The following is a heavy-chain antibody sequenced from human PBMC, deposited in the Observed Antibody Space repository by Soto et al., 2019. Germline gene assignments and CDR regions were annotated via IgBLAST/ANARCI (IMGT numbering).Heavy chain of an antibody. Sequence: GGSLRLSCAASGFTFSSYNMNWVRQAPGKGLEWVSSISSSSSYIYYADSVKGRFTISRDNAKNSLYLQMNSLRAEDTAVYYCARGDFPQWYYNYYGMDVWGQGTTVTVS. CDR3: ARGDFPQWYYNYYGMDV. CDR2: ISSSSSYI. CDR1: GFTFSSYN. J-gene: IGHJ6*02. D-gene: IGHD3-3*01. V-gene: IGHV3-21*01.